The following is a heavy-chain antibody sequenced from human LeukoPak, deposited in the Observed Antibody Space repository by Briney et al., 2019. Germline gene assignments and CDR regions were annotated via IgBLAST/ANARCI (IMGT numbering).Heavy chain of an antibody. V-gene: IGHV1-2*02. J-gene: IGHJ4*02. CDR3: ARNIVVVTAILPGY. CDR1: GYTFTGYY. D-gene: IGHD2-21*02. Sequence: ASVKVSCKASGYTFTGYYMHWVRQAPGQGLEWVGWINPNSGGTNYAQKFQGRVTMTRDTSISTAYMELSRLRSDDTAVYYCARNIVVVTAILPGYWGQGTLVTVSS. CDR2: INPNSGGT.